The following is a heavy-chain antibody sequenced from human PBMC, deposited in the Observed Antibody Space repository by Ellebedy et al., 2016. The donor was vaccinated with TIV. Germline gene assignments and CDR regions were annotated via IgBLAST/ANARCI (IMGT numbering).Heavy chain of an antibody. V-gene: IGHV4-61*01. Sequence: MPSETLSLTCTVSGASVSSGTYYWSWIRQPPGKGLEWIGFISYSGSTSDTPSLKNRVTISVDTSKNQFSLKVGSVSAADTAVYYGARGVSVWGQGTTVTVSS. CDR1: GASVSSGTYY. J-gene: IGHJ6*02. CDR2: ISYSGST. D-gene: IGHD2-8*01. CDR3: ARGVSV.